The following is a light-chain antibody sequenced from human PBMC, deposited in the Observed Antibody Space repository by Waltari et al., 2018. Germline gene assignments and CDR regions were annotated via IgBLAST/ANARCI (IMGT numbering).Light chain of an antibody. CDR3: AAWDDSLSGEVV. Sequence: QSVLTQPPSASGTPGQRVTISCSGSSSNIGSNYVYWYQQLPGTAPKLLIYRNNQRPSGVPDRFSVSKSGTSASRAISGLRSEDEADYYCAAWDDSLSGEVVFGGGTKLTVL. CDR2: RNN. J-gene: IGLJ2*01. CDR1: SSNIGSNY. V-gene: IGLV1-47*01.